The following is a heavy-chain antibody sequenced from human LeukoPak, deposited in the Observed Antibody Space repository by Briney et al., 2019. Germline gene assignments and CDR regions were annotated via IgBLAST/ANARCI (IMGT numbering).Heavy chain of an antibody. J-gene: IGHJ4*02. CDR2: ISYDGSNK. D-gene: IGHD1-14*01. CDR3: ARGETIRLYYFDY. V-gene: IGHV3-30*04. Sequence: GGSLRLSCAASGLTFSSYAMHWVRQAPGRGLEWVAVISYDGSNKYYADSVRRRFTISRDNSKNTLYLQMNSLRAEDTAVYYCARGETIRLYYFDYWGLGTLVSVSS. CDR1: GLTFSSYA.